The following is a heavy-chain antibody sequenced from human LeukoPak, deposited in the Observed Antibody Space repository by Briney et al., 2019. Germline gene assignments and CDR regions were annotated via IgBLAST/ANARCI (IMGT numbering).Heavy chain of an antibody. J-gene: IGHJ3*02. CDR2: MNPNSGNT. V-gene: IGHV1-8*01. CDR3: ARDTRLHSSRAGDDAFDI. Sequence: ASVKVSCKASGYTFTSYDINWVRQATGQGLEWMGWMNPNSGNTGYAQKFQGRVTMTRNTSISTAYMELSSLRAEDTAVYYCARDTRLHSSRAGDDAFDIWGQGTMVTVSS. D-gene: IGHD6-13*01. CDR1: GYTFTSYD.